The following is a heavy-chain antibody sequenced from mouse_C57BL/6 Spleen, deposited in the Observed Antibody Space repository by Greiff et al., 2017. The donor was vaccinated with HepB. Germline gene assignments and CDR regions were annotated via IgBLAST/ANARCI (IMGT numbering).Heavy chain of an antibody. CDR2: IWSDGST. V-gene: IGHV2-6-1*01. Sequence: VKLMESGPGLVAPSPSLSITCTVSGFSLTSYGVHWVRQPPGKGLEWLVVIWSDGSTTYNSALKSRLSISKDNSKSQVFLKMNSLQTDDTAMYYCARHPDGYYAMDYWGQGTSVTVSS. D-gene: IGHD2-3*01. CDR1: GFSLTSYG. CDR3: ARHPDGYYAMDY. J-gene: IGHJ4*01.